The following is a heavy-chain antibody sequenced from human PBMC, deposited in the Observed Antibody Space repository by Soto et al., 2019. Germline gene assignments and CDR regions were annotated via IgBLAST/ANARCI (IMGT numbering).Heavy chain of an antibody. D-gene: IGHD2-15*01. CDR1: GFTFSSYG. Sequence: GGSLRLSCAASGFTFSSYGMHWVRQAPGKGLEWVAVIWYDGSNKYYADSVKGRFTISRDNSKNTLYLQMNSLRAEDTAVYYCARDLRYCSGGSCNYYYYGMDVWGQGTTVTVSS. CDR3: ARDLRYCSGGSCNYYYYGMDV. CDR2: IWYDGSNK. V-gene: IGHV3-33*01. J-gene: IGHJ6*02.